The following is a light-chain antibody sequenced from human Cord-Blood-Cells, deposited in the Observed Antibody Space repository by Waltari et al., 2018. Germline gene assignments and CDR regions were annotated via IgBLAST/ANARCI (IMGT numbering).Light chain of an antibody. CDR1: RSDVGSYNL. V-gene: IGLV2-23*01. J-gene: IGLJ1*01. CDR2: EGS. Sequence: QSALTQPPSVSGSPGQSITIPGTGTRSDVGSYNLVSGYQQHPRKAPKLMIYEGSKRPSGVSNRLSGPKSRNTASLTISALQAEDEADYYCCSYAGSSTYVFGTGTKVTVL. CDR3: CSYAGSSTYV.